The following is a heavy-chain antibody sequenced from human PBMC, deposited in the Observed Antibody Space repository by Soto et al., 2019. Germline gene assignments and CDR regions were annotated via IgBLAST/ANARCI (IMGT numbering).Heavy chain of an antibody. D-gene: IGHD3-10*01. CDR1: GFTVSNNY. CDR3: APRPGGGGY. Sequence: EVQLVESGGGLIQPGGSLRLSCAVSGFTVSNNYMSWVRQAPGKGLEGVSVIYSGGYTAYGDSVKGRFTISRDNSKNTLYLQIKTRGPDDPAVFYCAPRPGGGGYWGQGTLVTVSS. V-gene: IGHV3-53*01. CDR2: IYSGGYT. J-gene: IGHJ4*02.